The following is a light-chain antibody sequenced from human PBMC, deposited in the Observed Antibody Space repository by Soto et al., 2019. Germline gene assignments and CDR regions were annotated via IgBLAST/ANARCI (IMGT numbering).Light chain of an antibody. Sequence: QSVLTQPASASGSPGQSITISCTGTSSDVGGYNLVSWYQQHPGKAPKLIIYEVSKRPSGVSDGFSGSKSGNTASLTISGLQAEDEADYYCCSYAGTRTYVFGTGTKVTVL. J-gene: IGLJ1*01. CDR3: CSYAGTRTYV. V-gene: IGLV2-23*02. CDR1: SSDVGGYNL. CDR2: EVS.